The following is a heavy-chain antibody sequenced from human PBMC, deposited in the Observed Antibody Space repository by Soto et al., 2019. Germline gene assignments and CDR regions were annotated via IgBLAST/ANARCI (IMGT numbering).Heavy chain of an antibody. CDR3: ARAGYSGYDYESEWFDH. Sequence: GGSLRLSCAASGFTFSSYSMNWVRQAPGKGLEWVSYISSSSSTIYYADSVKGRFTISRDNAKNSLYLQMNSLRDEDTAVYYCARAGYSGYDYESEWFDHWGQGTLVTVSS. D-gene: IGHD5-12*01. CDR1: GFTFSSYS. CDR2: ISSSSSTI. J-gene: IGHJ5*02. V-gene: IGHV3-48*02.